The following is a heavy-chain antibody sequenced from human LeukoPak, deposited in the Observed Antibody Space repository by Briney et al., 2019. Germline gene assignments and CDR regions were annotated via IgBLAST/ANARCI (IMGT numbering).Heavy chain of an antibody. CDR1: GFTFSNYA. Sequence: GASLRLSCAASGFTFSNYAMSWVRQAPGKGLEWVSAITGSGSGIYYADSMKSRFTISRDNSKNTLYLQINSLRAEDTAVYYCAKWGDYNVLTGYYVSDYWGQGTLVTVSS. CDR2: ITGSGSGI. J-gene: IGHJ4*02. V-gene: IGHV3-23*01. D-gene: IGHD3-9*01. CDR3: AKWGDYNVLTGYYVSDY.